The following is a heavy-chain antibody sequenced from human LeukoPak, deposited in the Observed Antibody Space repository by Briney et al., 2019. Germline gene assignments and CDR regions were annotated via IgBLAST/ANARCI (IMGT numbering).Heavy chain of an antibody. CDR2: ISGSGGTI. V-gene: IGHV3-23*01. D-gene: IGHD4-17*01. CDR1: GFTFSSYA. J-gene: IGHJ4*02. CDR3: AKGHGDWGGNYLDH. Sequence: PGGSLRLSCAASGFTFSSYAMSWVRQAPGKGLEWVSDISGSGGTIHYADSVKGRFTISRDNSKNTLFLQMNSLRVVDTAVYHCAKGHGDWGGNYLDHWGQGTQVTVSS.